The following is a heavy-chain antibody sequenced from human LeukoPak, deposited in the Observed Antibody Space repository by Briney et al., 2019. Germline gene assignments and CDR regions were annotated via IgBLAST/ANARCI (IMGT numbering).Heavy chain of an antibody. CDR3: HPLAYVSN. CDR1: GFTFDDYA. J-gene: IGHJ4*02. Sequence: GRSLRLSCAASGFTFDDYAMHWVRQAPGKGLVWVALIKDDGSTTNYADSVKGRFTASRDDAKNTVYLQMSSLTAEDTAVYYCHPLAYVSNWGQGTLVTVSS. V-gene: IGHV3-74*01. D-gene: IGHD2-8*01. CDR2: IKDDGSTT.